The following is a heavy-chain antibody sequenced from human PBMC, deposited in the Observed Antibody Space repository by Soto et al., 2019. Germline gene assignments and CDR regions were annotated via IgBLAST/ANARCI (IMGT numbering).Heavy chain of an antibody. CDR3: ARATYFYDSSGYSGYGLDV. CDR2: IWYDGSKK. V-gene: IGHV3-33*01. J-gene: IGHJ6*02. CDR1: GFTFSSYG. Sequence: GSLRLSCVASGFTFSSYGMHWVRQAPGKGLEWVAVIWYDGSKKYYADSVKGRFTISRDNSENTLYVQINSLRAEDTAVYYCARATYFYDSSGYSGYGLDVWGQGTTVTVSS. D-gene: IGHD3-22*01.